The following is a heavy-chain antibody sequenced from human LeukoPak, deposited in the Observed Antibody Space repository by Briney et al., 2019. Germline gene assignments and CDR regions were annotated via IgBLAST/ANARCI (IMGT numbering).Heavy chain of an antibody. CDR3: ARIYGSFQNYFDY. D-gene: IGHD1-26*01. V-gene: IGHV4-39*06. Sequence: SETLSLTCTVPGGSVSSISYYWGWVRQPPGKGLECIGIIYYSGSTFYNPSLKSRLTISVDTSKNQFPLQLSSVTAADTAFYYCARIYGSFQNYFDYWGQGTLVTVSS. CDR2: IYYSGST. CDR1: GGSVSSISYY. J-gene: IGHJ4*02.